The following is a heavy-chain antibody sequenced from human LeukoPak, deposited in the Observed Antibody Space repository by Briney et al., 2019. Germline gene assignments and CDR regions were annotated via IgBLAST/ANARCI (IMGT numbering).Heavy chain of an antibody. D-gene: IGHD2-2*02. V-gene: IGHV3-53*01. J-gene: IGHJ4*02. CDR3: ARGPYYCSSTSCYTDY. CDR2: IYSGGST. Sequence: PGGSLRLSCAASGFTVSSNYMSWVRQAPGKGLEWVSVIYSGGSTYYADSVKGRFTISRDNSTNTLYLQMNSLRAEDTAVYYCARGPYYCSSTSCYTDYWGQGTLVTVSS. CDR1: GFTVSSNY.